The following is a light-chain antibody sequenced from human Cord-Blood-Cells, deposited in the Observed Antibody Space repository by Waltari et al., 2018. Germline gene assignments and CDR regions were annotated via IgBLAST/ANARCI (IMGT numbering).Light chain of an antibody. V-gene: IGLV3-16*01. CDR1: ALPKKY. CDR3: LSADSSGTYPV. J-gene: IGLJ2*01. Sequence: SYELTQPPSVSVSLGQMARITCSGEALPKKYAYWYQQKPGQFPVLVIYKDSERPSGIPERFSGSNSGTIVTLTISGVQAEDEADYYCLSADSSGTYPVFGGGTKLTVL. CDR2: KDS.